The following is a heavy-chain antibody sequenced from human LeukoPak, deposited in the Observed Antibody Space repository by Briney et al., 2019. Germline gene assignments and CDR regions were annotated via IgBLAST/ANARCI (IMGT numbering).Heavy chain of an antibody. CDR1: GGSISSYY. Sequence: SETLSLTCTVSGGSISSYYWSWIRQPAGKGLEWIGRIYTSGSTNYNPSLKSRVTMSVDTSKNQFSLKLSSVTAADTAVYYCAGRIVGATSGPQYYYYMDVWGKGTTVTVSS. V-gene: IGHV4-4*07. CDR2: IYTSGST. D-gene: IGHD1-26*01. J-gene: IGHJ6*03. CDR3: AGRIVGATSGPQYYYYMDV.